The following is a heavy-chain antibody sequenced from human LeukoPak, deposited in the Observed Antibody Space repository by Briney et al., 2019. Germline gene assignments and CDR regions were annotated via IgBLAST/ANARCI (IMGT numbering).Heavy chain of an antibody. CDR3: ARVGRLDYGDYLAH. Sequence: GASVKVSCKTSGYTFTRYPIHWVRQAPGRGLEWMGWINTNTGSPTYAQAFAGRFVFSLDTSVRTAYLQISSLRSADTAVYYCARVGRLDYGDYLAHWGPGNRVTVSS. J-gene: IGHJ4*02. V-gene: IGHV7-4-1*02. CDR2: INTNTGSP. D-gene: IGHD4-17*01. CDR1: GYTFTRYP.